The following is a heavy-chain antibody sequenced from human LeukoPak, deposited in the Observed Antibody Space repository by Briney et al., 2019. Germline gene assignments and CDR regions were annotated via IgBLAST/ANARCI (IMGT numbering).Heavy chain of an antibody. J-gene: IGHJ4*02. CDR2: IIPILGIA. CDR1: GGTFSRYA. Sequence: ASVKVSCKASGGTFSRYAISWVRQAPGQELEWMGRIIPILGIANYAQKFQGRVTITADESTSTAYMELSSLRSEDTAVYCCARRPLGVRGVIISYYFDYWGQGTLVTVSS. V-gene: IGHV1-69*04. CDR3: ARRPLGVRGVIISYYFDY. D-gene: IGHD3-10*01.